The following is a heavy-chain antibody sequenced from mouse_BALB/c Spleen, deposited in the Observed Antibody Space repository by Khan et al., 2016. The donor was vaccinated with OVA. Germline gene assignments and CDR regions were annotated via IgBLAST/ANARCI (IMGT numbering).Heavy chain of an antibody. CDR1: GYTFTYYV. CDR2: IYPGSDNA. CDR3: ARGDGYYVYFDY. V-gene: IGHV1-77*01. J-gene: IGHJ2*01. D-gene: IGHD2-3*01. Sequence: QVQLKQSGPELVKPGASVKMSCKASGYTFTYYVITWVKQRTGQGLEWIGEIYPGSDNAYYNERFKGKATLTADKSSNTTHMQLSSLTSEDSAVYFCARGDGYYVYFDYWGPGTTLTVSS.